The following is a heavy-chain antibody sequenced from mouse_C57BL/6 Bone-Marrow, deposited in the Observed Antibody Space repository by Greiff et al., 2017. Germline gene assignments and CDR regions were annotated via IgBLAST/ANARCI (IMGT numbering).Heavy chain of an antibody. V-gene: IGHV14-4*01. CDR3: TGRGSKDN. CDR1: GFNIKDDY. Sequence: EVQLVESGAELVRPGASVKLSCTASGFNIKDDYMHWVKQRPEQGLEWIGWIDPENGDTAYDSKFQGKAPITADTSSNTAYMQLSSLTSEDTAGYYYTGRGSKDNWDQETSATVSS. CDR2: IDPENGDT. J-gene: IGHJ4*01.